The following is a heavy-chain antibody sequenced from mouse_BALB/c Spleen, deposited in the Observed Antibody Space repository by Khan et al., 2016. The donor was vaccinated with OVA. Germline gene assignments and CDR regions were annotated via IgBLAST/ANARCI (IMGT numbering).Heavy chain of an antibody. CDR1: GYSITSGYS. D-gene: IGHD2-1*01. J-gene: IGHJ4*01. V-gene: IGHV3-1*02. CDR2: IYYSGII. CDR3: ARDGNYMDY. Sequence: EVQLQESGPDLVKPSQSLSLTCTVTGYSITSGYSWHWIRQFPGNKLEWLGYIYYSGIINSNPSLNSGISITRDTSKNQFFLQLKSVTAEDTATYYCARDGNYMDYWGQGTSVTVPS.